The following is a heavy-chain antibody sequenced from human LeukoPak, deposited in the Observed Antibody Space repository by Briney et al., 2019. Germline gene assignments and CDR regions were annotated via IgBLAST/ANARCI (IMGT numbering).Heavy chain of an antibody. CDR3: AKDSEQLAYYFDY. J-gene: IGHJ4*02. D-gene: IGHD6-13*01. V-gene: IGHV3-30*18. Sequence: GGSLRLSCAASGFTFSSYSMNWVRQAPGKGLEWVAGISNDGGNKYYAESVKGRFTISRDNSKNTLYLQMNSLRAEDTAVYYCAKDSEQLAYYFDYWGQGTLVTVSS. CDR1: GFTFSSYS. CDR2: ISNDGGNK.